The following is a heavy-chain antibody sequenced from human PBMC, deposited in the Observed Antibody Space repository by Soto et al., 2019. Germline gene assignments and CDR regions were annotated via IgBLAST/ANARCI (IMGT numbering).Heavy chain of an antibody. CDR3: ARGGLMYYDFWSGYYTGPGWFDP. J-gene: IGHJ5*02. CDR1: GGSFSGYY. CDR2: INHSGST. D-gene: IGHD3-3*01. Sequence: SETLSLTCAVYGGSFSGYYWSWIRQPPGKGLEWIGEINHSGSTNYNPSLKSRVTISVDTSKNQFSLKLSSVTAADTAVYYCARGGLMYYDFWSGYYTGPGWFDPWGQGTLVTVS. V-gene: IGHV4-34*01.